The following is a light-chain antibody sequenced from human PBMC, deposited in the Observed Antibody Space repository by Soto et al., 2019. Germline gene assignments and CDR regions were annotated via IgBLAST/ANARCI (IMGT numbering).Light chain of an antibody. V-gene: IGLV2-8*01. CDR1: SSDVGGYNY. Sequence: QSALTQPPSASGSPGQSVTISCTGTSSDVGGYNYVSWYQQHPGRAPKLMIYEVSKRPSGVPDRFSGSKSGNTASLTVSGLQTEDEADYYCSSYAGSNNQVFGTGTNHRP. J-gene: IGLJ1*01. CDR2: EVS. CDR3: SSYAGSNNQV.